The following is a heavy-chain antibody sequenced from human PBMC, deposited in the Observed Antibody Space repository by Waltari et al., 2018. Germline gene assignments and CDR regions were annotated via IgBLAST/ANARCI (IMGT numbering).Heavy chain of an antibody. CDR2: IYTSGST. CDR1: GGSFRSYY. J-gene: IGHJ5*02. Sequence: QVQLQESGPGLVKPSETLSLTCTASGGSFRSYYWIWILPPAGNGLEWIGRIYTSGSTNYNPSLKSRVTMSVDTSKNQFSLKLSSVTAADTAVYYCARERGTMVRSTLNWFDPWGQGTLVTVSS. D-gene: IGHD3-10*01. CDR3: ARERGTMVRSTLNWFDP. V-gene: IGHV4-4*07.